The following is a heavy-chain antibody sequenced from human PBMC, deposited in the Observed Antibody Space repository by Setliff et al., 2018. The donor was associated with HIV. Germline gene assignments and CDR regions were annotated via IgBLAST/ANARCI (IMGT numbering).Heavy chain of an antibody. J-gene: IGHJ3*01. CDR1: GGAFNDFY. Sequence: SETLSLTCAVYGGAFNDFYWGWIRQPPGKGLEWIGEIDHSGSTNNNPSLKSRLTISVDTSKKQSSLRLTSLTAADTAVYFCARFSSTGWRRAFDVWGQGTKVT. CDR2: IDHSGST. CDR3: ARFSSTGWRRAFDV. D-gene: IGHD6-19*01. V-gene: IGHV4-34*01.